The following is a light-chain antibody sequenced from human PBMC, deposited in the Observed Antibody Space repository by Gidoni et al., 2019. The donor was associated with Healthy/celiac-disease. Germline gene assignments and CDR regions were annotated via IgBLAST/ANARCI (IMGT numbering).Light chain of an antibody. CDR1: HIGSKS. J-gene: IGLJ2*01. Sequence: SYVLTPPPPASVAPGQTARITCGGNHIGSKSVHWYQQKPGQAPVLVVYDDSDRPSGIPERFSGSNSGNTATLTISRVEAGDEADYYCQVWDSSSDHVVFGGGTKLTVL. CDR3: QVWDSSSDHVV. CDR2: DDS. V-gene: IGLV3-21*02.